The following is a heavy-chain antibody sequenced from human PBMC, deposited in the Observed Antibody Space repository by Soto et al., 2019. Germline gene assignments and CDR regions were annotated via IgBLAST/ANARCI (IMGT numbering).Heavy chain of an antibody. D-gene: IGHD3-22*01. J-gene: IGHJ4*02. CDR2: ISGSGGST. CDR3: EKYDSENYDSIGARNS. Sequence: GGSLRLSCAASGFTFSSYAMSWVRQAPGKGLEWVSAISGSGGSTYYADSVKGRFTISRDNSKNTLYLQMNSLRAEDTAVYYCEKYDSENYDSIGARNSWAQGTLVPVSS. CDR1: GFTFSSYA. V-gene: IGHV3-23*01.